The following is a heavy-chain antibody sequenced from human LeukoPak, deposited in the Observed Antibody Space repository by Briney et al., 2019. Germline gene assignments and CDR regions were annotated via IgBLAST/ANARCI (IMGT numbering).Heavy chain of an antibody. CDR1: GFTFSSYS. V-gene: IGHV3-21*01. D-gene: IGHD3-22*01. Sequence: PGGSLRLSCAASGFTFSSYSMNWVRQAPGKGLEWVSSISSSSSYIYYADSVKGRFTISRDNAKNSLYLQMNSLRAEDTAVYYCARVIYHYYDSSGYYPHDYWGQGTLVTVSS. CDR2: ISSSSSYI. CDR3: ARVIYHYYDSSGYYPHDY. J-gene: IGHJ4*02.